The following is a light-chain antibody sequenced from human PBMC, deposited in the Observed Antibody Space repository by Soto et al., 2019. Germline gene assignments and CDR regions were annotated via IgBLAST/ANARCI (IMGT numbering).Light chain of an antibody. V-gene: IGKV1-27*01. CDR3: QKYNSALWT. CDR2: AAS. J-gene: IGKJ1*01. CDR1: QGISNY. Sequence: DIQMTQSPSSLSASVGDTVTITCRASQGISNYLAWYQQKPGKVPKLLIYAASTLQSGVPSRFSGSGSGTDFALTISSLQPEDVATYYCQKYNSALWTFGQGTKVEIK.